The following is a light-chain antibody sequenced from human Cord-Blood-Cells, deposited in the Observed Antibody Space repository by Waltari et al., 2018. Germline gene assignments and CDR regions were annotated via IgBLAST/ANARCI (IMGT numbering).Light chain of an antibody. V-gene: IGKV3-20*01. CDR3: QQYGSSPVPYT. CDR2: GAS. J-gene: IGKJ2*01. CDR1: QSVRSSY. Sequence: EIVLTQSPGTLSLSPGERATLSCRASQSVRSSYLAWYQQKPGQAPRLLIYGASSRATGIPDRFSGSGSGTDFTLTISRLEPEDFAVYYCQQYGSSPVPYTFGQGTKLEIK.